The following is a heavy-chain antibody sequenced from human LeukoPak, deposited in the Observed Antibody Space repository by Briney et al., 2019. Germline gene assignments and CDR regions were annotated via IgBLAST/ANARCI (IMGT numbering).Heavy chain of an antibody. Sequence: SETLSLTCTVSGGSISNYYWSWIRQPAGKRLEWIGRIYTSGSTHYNPSLKSRVTMSVDTSKKQFSLKLTSVTAADTAVYFCARTSPSNYYDSSGYTNWFDPWGQGTLVTVSS. D-gene: IGHD3-22*01. CDR3: ARTSPSNYYDSSGYTNWFDP. J-gene: IGHJ5*02. CDR2: IYTSGST. CDR1: GGSISNYY. V-gene: IGHV4-4*07.